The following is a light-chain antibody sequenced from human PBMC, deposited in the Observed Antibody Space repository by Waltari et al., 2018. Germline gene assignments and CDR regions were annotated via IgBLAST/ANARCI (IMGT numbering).Light chain of an antibody. CDR2: GAS. V-gene: IGKV3-20*01. Sequence: EIVLTQSPGTLSLSRGDRAPLPCRASKSVSRALAWYQQNPGQAPRLLIYGASNRATGIPDRFSGSGSGTDFSLIISRLEPEDFAVYYCQHYVSLPVTFGQGTKVEIK. CDR1: KSVSRA. CDR3: QHYVSLPVT. J-gene: IGKJ1*01.